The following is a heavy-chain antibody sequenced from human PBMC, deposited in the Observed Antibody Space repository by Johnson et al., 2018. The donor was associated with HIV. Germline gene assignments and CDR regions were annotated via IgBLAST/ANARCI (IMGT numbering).Heavy chain of an antibody. CDR3: AKGRYSSSWYLAGAFDI. Sequence: VQLVESGGGVVRPGGSLRLSCAASGFTFDDYGMSWVRQAPGKGLEWVSAISGSGGSTYYADSVKGRFTISRDNSKNTLHLQMNSLRAEDTAIYYCAKGRYSSSWYLAGAFDIWGQGTMVTVSS. D-gene: IGHD6-13*01. V-gene: IGHV3-23*04. CDR2: ISGSGGST. J-gene: IGHJ3*02. CDR1: GFTFDDYG.